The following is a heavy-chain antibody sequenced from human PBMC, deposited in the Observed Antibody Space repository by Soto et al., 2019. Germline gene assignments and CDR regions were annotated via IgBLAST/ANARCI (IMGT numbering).Heavy chain of an antibody. CDR2: ISYDGSNK. Sequence: GGSLRLSCAASGFTFSSYAMHWVRQAPGKGLEWVAVISYDGSNKYYADSVKGRFTISRDNSKNTLYLQMNSQRAEDTAVYYCARVLGRPGSRFDPWGPGTLLTVS. J-gene: IGHJ5*02. CDR1: GFTFSSYA. V-gene: IGHV3-30-3*01. D-gene: IGHD2-15*01. CDR3: ARVLGRPGSRFDP.